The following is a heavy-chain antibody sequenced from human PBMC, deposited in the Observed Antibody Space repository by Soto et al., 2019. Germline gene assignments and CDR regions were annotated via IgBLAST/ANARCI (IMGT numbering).Heavy chain of an antibody. CDR2: IIPIFGTS. J-gene: IGHJ5*02. D-gene: IGHD3-22*01. CDR1: GGTFSSYA. Sequence: QVQLVQSGAEVKKPGSSVKVSCKASGGTFSSYAISWVRQAPGQELERMGGIIPIFGTSNYAQKFQGRVTITADESKSTADMGLSSLRSEDTAVYYFAREPYYDDGSDYSEEENWFHPWGQETLVTVSS. V-gene: IGHV1-69*01. CDR3: AREPYYDDGSDYSEEENWFHP.